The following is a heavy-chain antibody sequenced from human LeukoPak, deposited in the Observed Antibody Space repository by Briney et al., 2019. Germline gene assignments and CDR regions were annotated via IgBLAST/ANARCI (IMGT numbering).Heavy chain of an antibody. J-gene: IGHJ4*02. Sequence: ASVKVSCKASGYTFTDYYMNWVRQAPGQGLEWMGWINPNSGVTNYAQKLQGRVTMTTDTSTSTAYMELRSLRSDDTAVYYCARDIMGVYERDYWGQGTLVTVSS. CDR1: GYTFTDYY. D-gene: IGHD2-8*01. CDR2: INPNSGVT. V-gene: IGHV1-2*02. CDR3: ARDIMGVYERDY.